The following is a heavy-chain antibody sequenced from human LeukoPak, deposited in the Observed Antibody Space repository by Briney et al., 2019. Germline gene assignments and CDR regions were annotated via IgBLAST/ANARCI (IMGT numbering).Heavy chain of an antibody. CDR2: VSGSGGST. J-gene: IGHJ4*02. CDR1: GFTFSSYA. CDR3: AKMAAAGTIPYYFDY. Sequence: GGSLRLSCAASGFTFSSYAMSWVRQAPGKGLEWVSAVSGSGGSTYYADSVKGRFTISRDNSKNTLYLQMISLRAEDTAVYYCAKMAAAGTIPYYFDYWGQGTLVTVSS. D-gene: IGHD6-13*01. V-gene: IGHV3-23*01.